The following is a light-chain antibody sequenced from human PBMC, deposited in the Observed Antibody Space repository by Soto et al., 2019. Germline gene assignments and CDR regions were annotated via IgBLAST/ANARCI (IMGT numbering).Light chain of an antibody. Sequence: VVLTQSPGSLSLSPGERATLSCRASQSLTSTYVAWYQQKPGQAPRLLIYGASIRATGIPDRFSGSGSGTEFTLTISRLEPEDFAVYFCQQYGNSPPITFGGGTTVEI. CDR2: GAS. V-gene: IGKV3-20*01. CDR1: QSLTSTY. J-gene: IGKJ4*01. CDR3: QQYGNSPPIT.